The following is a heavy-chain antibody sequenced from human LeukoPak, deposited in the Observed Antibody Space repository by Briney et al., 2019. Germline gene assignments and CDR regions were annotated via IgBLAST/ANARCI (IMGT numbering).Heavy chain of an antibody. CDR2: IYYSGST. V-gene: IGHV4-59*01. CDR1: GGSISSYY. CDR3: AREGRDYYDSSGYYRDAFDI. Sequence: PSETLSLTCTVSGGSISSYYWSWIRQPPGKGLEWIGYIYYSGSTNYNPSLKSRVTISVDTSKNQFSLKLSSVTAADTAVYYCAREGRDYYDSSGYYRDAFDIWGQGTMVTVSS. D-gene: IGHD3-22*01. J-gene: IGHJ3*02.